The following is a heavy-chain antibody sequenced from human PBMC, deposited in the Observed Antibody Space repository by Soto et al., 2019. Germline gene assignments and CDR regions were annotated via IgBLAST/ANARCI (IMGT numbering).Heavy chain of an antibody. CDR2: INAGNGNT. J-gene: IGHJ6*03. CDR1: GYTLTNFY. D-gene: IGHD2-2*01. V-gene: IGHV1-3*01. CDR3: ARGHLAVVPVASWFYYMDV. Sequence: ASVKVSCKASGYTLTNFYIHWVRQAPGQGLEWMGWINAGNGNTRFSQNLQGRVTITRDTSARTVYMELSSLGSEDTAVYYCARGHLAVVPVASWFYYMDVWGKGTTVTVSS.